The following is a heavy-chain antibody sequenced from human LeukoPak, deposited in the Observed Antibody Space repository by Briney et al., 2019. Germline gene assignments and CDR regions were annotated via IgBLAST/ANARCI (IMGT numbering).Heavy chain of an antibody. Sequence: SVKVSCKASGGTFSSYAISWARQAPGQGLEWMGGIIPIFGTANYAQKFQGRVTITADESTSTAYMELSSLRSEDTAVYYCARENYYYYYMDVWGKGTTVTVSS. CDR1: GGTFSSYA. J-gene: IGHJ6*03. CDR2: IIPIFGTA. CDR3: ARENYYYYYMDV. V-gene: IGHV1-69*01.